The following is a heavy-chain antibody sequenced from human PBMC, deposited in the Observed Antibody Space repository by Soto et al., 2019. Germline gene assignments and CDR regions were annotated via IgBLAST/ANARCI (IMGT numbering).Heavy chain of an antibody. CDR2: IKSKVDSATT. V-gene: IGHV3-15*01. CDR3: TTDDPINRN. CDR1: GFTFSNAW. Sequence: GGSLRLSCAASGFTFSNAWMSWVRQAPGKGLEWVGRIKSKVDSATTDYAAPVKGRFSISRDDSRNTLYLQMNSLKIEDTAVYYCTTDDPINRNWGQGALVTVSS. J-gene: IGHJ4*02.